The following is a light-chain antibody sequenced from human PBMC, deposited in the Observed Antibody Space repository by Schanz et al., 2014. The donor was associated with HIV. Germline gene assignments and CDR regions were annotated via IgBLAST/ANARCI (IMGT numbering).Light chain of an antibody. CDR2: DVS. CDR1: SADVGAYNF. CDR3: SSYAGSNKVV. Sequence: QSALTQPASVSGSPGQSITISCTGTSADVGAYNFVSWYQQHPGKAPKVMIYDVSNRPSGVPDRFSGSKSGNTASLTISGLQAEDEADYYCSSYAGSNKVVFGGGTKLTVL. J-gene: IGLJ2*01. V-gene: IGLV2-14*03.